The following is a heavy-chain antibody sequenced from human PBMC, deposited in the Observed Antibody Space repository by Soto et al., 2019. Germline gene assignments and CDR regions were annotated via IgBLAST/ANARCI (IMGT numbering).Heavy chain of an antibody. CDR1: GFTVSSNY. CDR2: IYSGGST. CDR3: ARGGGYCSGGSCNYYYYGMDV. V-gene: IGHV3-66*01. Sequence: EVPLVESGGGLVQPGGSLRLSCAASGFTVSSNYMSWVRQAPGKGLEWVSVIYSGGSTYYADSVKGRFTISRDNSKNTLYLQMNSLRAEDTAVYYCARGGGYCSGGSCNYYYYGMDVWGQGTTVTVSS. J-gene: IGHJ6*02. D-gene: IGHD2-15*01.